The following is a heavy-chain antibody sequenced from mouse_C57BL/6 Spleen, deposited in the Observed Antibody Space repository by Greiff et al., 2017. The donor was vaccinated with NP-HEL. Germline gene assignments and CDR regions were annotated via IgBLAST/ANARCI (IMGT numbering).Heavy chain of an antibody. D-gene: IGHD2-4*01. Sequence: EVKLEESGGGLVKPGGSLKLSCAASGFTFSSYAMSWVRQTPEKRLEWVATISDGGSYTYYPDNVKGRFTISRDNAKNNLYLQMSHLKSEDTAMYYCARRYYDYAWFAYWGQGTLVTVSA. J-gene: IGHJ3*01. V-gene: IGHV5-4*03. CDR1: GFTFSSYA. CDR2: ISDGGSYT. CDR3: ARRYYDYAWFAY.